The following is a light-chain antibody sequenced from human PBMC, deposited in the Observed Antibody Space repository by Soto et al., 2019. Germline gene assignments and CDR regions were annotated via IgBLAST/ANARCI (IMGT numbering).Light chain of an antibody. J-gene: IGKJ1*01. Sequence: EIVLTQSPGTLSSSPGERATLSCRARQSVISSYLAWYQHKPGQAPRLLIYATSSRATSIPDRFGSSGSGTDITLTISRLEPEDFAVYYYQQYFASSWTCGQGTKVDIK. V-gene: IGKV3-20*01. CDR1: QSVISSY. CDR2: ATS. CDR3: QQYFASSWT.